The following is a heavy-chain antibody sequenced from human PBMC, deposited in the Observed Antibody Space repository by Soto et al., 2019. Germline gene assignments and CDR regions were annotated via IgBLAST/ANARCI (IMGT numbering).Heavy chain of an antibody. J-gene: IGHJ4*02. CDR2: INTYNGMP. Sequence: QVQLVQSGGEVKKPGASVTVSCKASGYTFINYHITWVRQAPGQGLEWMAWINTYNGMPDYAQKFQGRVTMTRDTSTSTAYMELRNLESDDTAVYFCAKSPRGEMATDWGQGTLVTVSS. CDR3: AKSPRGEMATD. CDR1: GYTFINYH. V-gene: IGHV1-18*01. D-gene: IGHD5-12*01.